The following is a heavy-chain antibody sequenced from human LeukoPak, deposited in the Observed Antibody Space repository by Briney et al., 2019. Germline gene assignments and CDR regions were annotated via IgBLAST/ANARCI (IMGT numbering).Heavy chain of an antibody. CDR1: GFTFSSYW. D-gene: IGHD3-10*01. CDR2: IKQDGSEK. J-gene: IGHJ6*03. V-gene: IGHV3-7*01. Sequence: PGGSLRLSCAASGFTFSSYWMSWVRQAPGKGLEWVANIKQDGSEKYYVDSVKGRFTISRDNAKNSLYLQMNSLRAEDTAVYYCARDSVLLWIHYYYMDVWGKGTTVTISS. CDR3: ARDSVLLWIHYYYMDV.